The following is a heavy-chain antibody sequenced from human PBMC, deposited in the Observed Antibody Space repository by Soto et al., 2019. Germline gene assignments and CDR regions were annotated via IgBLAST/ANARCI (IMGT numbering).Heavy chain of an antibody. Sequence: QVQLQESGPGLVKPSETLSLTCTVSGASIRSFHWSWIRQTPGKGLEWIGYIYYRGSANYNPSLKSRVTFSVDTSRNQVSLKLSSVTAADTGVYYCAAAVPAEYVFPYYYMDVWGRGTTVTVSS. CDR2: IYYRGSA. CDR1: GASIRSFH. D-gene: IGHD3-16*01. J-gene: IGHJ6*03. CDR3: AAAVPAEYVFPYYYMDV. V-gene: IGHV4-59*01.